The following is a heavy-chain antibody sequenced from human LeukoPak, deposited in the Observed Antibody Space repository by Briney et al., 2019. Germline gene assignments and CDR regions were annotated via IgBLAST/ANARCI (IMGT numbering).Heavy chain of an antibody. CDR2: ISYDGSNK. CDR1: EFTFSSFA. D-gene: IGHD3-22*01. CDR3: ARDHDSSGYYVGY. V-gene: IGHV3-30*04. J-gene: IGHJ4*02. Sequence: GGSLRLSCAASEFTFSSFAMHWVRQAPGKGLEWVAVISYDGSNKYYADSVKGRFTISRDNSKNTLYLQMNSLRAEDTAVYYCARDHDSSGYYVGYWGQGTLVTVSS.